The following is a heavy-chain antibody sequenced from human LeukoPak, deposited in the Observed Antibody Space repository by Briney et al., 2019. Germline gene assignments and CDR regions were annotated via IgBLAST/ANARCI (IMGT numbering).Heavy chain of an antibody. D-gene: IGHD3-22*01. CDR3: ARDYYDSSGYYPFDY. J-gene: IGHJ4*02. CDR2: ISSSGSTI. V-gene: IGHV3-48*03. CDR1: GFTFSSYE. Sequence: GGSLRLSCAASGFTFSSYERNWVRQAPGKGPEGVSYISSSGSTIYYADSVKGRFTISRDNAKNSLYLQMNSLRAEDTAVYYCARDYYDSSGYYPFDYWGQGTLVTVSS.